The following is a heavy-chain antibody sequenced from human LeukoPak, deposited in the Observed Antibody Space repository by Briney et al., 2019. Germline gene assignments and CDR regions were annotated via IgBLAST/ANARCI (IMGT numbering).Heavy chain of an antibody. CDR2: ISSSSSYI. V-gene: IGHV3-21*04. CDR3: ARGIDDGDNWFDP. CDR1: GFTLSSYS. D-gene: IGHD1-1*01. J-gene: IGHJ5*02. Sequence: GGSLRLSCAASGFTLSSYSMNWVRQAPGKGLEWVSSISSSSSYIYYADSVKGRFTISRDNARNSLYLQMNSLRAEDTALYYCARGIDDGDNWFDPWGQGTLVTVSS.